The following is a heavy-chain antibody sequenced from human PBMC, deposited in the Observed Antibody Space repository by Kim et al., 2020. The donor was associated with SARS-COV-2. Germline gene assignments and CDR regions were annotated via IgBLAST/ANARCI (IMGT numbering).Heavy chain of an antibody. Sequence: YNPSLKSRVTISVDTSKNQFSLKLSSVTAADTAVYYCARQDSSGWYWFDPWGQGTLVTVSS. V-gene: IGHV4-59*08. J-gene: IGHJ5*02. D-gene: IGHD6-19*01. CDR3: ARQDSSGWYWFDP.